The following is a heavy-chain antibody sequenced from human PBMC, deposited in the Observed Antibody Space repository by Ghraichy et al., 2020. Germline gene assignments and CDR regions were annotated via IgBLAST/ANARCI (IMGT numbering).Heavy chain of an antibody. CDR1: GFTFSSYA. D-gene: IGHD3-10*01. CDR3: AAMVRGVNYFDY. CDR2: ISYDGSNK. Sequence: GGSLRLSCAASGFTFSSYAMHWVRQAPGKGLEWVAVISYDGSNKYYADSVKGRFTISRDNSKNTLYLQMNSLRAEDTAVYYCAAMVRGVNYFDYWGQGTLVTVSS. J-gene: IGHJ4*02. V-gene: IGHV3-30*04.